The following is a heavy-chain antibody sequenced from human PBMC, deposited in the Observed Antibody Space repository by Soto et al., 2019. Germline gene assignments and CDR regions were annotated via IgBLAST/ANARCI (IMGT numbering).Heavy chain of an antibody. Sequence: EVQLLESGGGLVQPGGSLRLSCAASGFTFSSHAMSWVRQAPGKGLEWVSSMSGSGDNTYHADSVKGRFIVSRDNSKNTLYLQMNSLRVEDTAVFYCAKGSYTNYNWFDPWGQGTLVTVSS. CDR3: AKGSYTNYNWFDP. CDR2: MSGSGDNT. D-gene: IGHD4-4*01. J-gene: IGHJ5*02. CDR1: GFTFSSHA. V-gene: IGHV3-23*01.